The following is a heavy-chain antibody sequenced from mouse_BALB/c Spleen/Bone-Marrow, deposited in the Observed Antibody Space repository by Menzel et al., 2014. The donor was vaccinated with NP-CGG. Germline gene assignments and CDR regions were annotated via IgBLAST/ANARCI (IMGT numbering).Heavy chain of an antibody. CDR2: INPSNGGT. CDR1: GYTFTSYY. Sequence: QVQLQQPGAELVKPGASVKLSCKASGYTFTSYYMYWVKQRPGQGLEWIGEINPSNGGTNFNEKLKSKATLTVDKSSSTAYMQLSSLTSEDSAVYYCTREGDSPFAYWGQGTLVTVSA. J-gene: IGHJ3*01. CDR3: TREGDSPFAY. V-gene: IGHV1S81*02. D-gene: IGHD2-13*01.